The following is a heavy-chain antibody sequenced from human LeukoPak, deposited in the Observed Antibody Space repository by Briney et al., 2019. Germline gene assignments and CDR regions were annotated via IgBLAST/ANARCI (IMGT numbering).Heavy chain of an antibody. Sequence: GESLKISCKGSGYSFTSYWISWVRQMPGKGLEWMGRIDPSDSYTNYSPSFQGHVTISADKSISTAYLQWSSLKASDTAMYYCARAPLTTVSTWAIDYWGQGTLVTVSS. D-gene: IGHD4-17*01. CDR2: IDPSDSYT. V-gene: IGHV5-10-1*01. J-gene: IGHJ4*02. CDR3: ARAPLTTVSTWAIDY. CDR1: GYSFTSYW.